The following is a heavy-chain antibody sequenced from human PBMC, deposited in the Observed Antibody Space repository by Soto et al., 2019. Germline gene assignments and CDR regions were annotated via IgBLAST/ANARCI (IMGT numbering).Heavy chain of an antibody. CDR1: GITLSSYA. V-gene: IGHV3-23*01. J-gene: IGHJ4*02. D-gene: IGHD1-26*01. CDR3: AKGQNSGTYRFYFDY. Sequence: GGSLRLSCAASGITLSSYAMSLARQAPGKGPEWVAGISASGGSTSYADSVKGRFTISRDNSKNTLYLQMNSLRADDTAVYHCAKGQNSGTYRFYFDYWGQGALVTVSS. CDR2: ISASGGST.